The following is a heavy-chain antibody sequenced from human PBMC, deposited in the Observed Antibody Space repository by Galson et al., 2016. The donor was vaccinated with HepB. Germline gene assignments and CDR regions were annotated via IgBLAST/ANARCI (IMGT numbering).Heavy chain of an antibody. CDR2: ISWNSGSI. CDR3: TKDTRPRMAPRSDSICGMDV. V-gene: IGHV3-9*01. CDR1: GFTFGDYA. Sequence: SLRLSCAASGFTFGDYAMHWVRQAPGKGLEWVSGISWNSGSIDYAASVKGRFTISRDNAKNSLYLQMNSLRTEDTALYYCTKDTRPRMAPRSDSICGMDVWGQGTTVTVSS. D-gene: IGHD4-11*01. J-gene: IGHJ6*02.